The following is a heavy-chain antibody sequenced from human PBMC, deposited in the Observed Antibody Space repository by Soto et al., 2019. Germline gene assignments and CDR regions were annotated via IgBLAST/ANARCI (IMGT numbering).Heavy chain of an antibody. CDR2: INSDGSST. Sequence: EVQLVEAGGGLVQPGGSLRLSCAASGFTFSSYWMHWVRQAPGKGLVWVSRINSDGSSTSYADSVKGRFTISRDNAKNTLYLQMNSLRAEDTAVYYCAVAVAGPTAIGYWGQGTLVTVSS. V-gene: IGHV3-74*01. J-gene: IGHJ4*02. CDR1: GFTFSSYW. CDR3: AVAVAGPTAIGY. D-gene: IGHD6-19*01.